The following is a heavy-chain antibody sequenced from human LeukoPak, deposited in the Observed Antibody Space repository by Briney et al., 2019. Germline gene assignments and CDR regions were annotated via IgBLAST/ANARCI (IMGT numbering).Heavy chain of an antibody. D-gene: IGHD3-10*01. CDR1: GYTFTSYD. Sequence: GASVKVSCKASGYTFTSYDINWVRPATGQGLEWVGWMNPNSGNTGYEQKFQGRVTMTRNTSISTAYMELSGLRSEDTAVYYCARVYGSGSRYYYYYYGMDVWGQGTTVTVSS. V-gene: IGHV1-8*01. CDR2: MNPNSGNT. CDR3: ARVYGSGSRYYYYYYGMDV. J-gene: IGHJ6*02.